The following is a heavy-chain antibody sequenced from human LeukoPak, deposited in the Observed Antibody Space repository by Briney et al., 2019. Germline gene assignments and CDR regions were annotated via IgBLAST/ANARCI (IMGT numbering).Heavy chain of an antibody. Sequence: PSETLSLTCAVYGESYRGYYWTWIRQTPGKGLEWIGEIDHIGRTTYNPSLKSRVTISVDTSKNQFSLKLSSVTAADTAVYYCARTTEGYCRGRSCYSYYYYMDVWGKGTTVTVSS. CDR2: IDHIGRT. D-gene: IGHD2-15*01. J-gene: IGHJ6*03. CDR1: GESYRGYY. V-gene: IGHV4-34*01. CDR3: ARTTEGYCRGRSCYSYYYYMDV.